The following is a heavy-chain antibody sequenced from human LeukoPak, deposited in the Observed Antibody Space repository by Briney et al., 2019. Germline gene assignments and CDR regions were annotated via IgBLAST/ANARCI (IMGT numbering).Heavy chain of an antibody. D-gene: IGHD3-9*01. CDR3: ARGGDILTGLPRGWFDP. CDR2: ISAYNGNT. J-gene: IGHJ5*02. V-gene: IGHV1-18*01. CDR1: GYTFTSYG. Sequence: GASVKVSCKASGYTFTSYGISWVRQAPGQGLEWMGWISAYNGNTNYAQKLQGRVTMTTDASTSTAYMELRSLRSDDTAVYYCARGGDILTGLPRGWFDPWGQGTLVTVSS.